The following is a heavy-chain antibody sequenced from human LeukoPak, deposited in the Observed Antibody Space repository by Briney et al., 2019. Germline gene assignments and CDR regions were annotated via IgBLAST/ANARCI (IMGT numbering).Heavy chain of an antibody. V-gene: IGHV3-21*01. CDR3: ATTTAIGDAFDI. J-gene: IGHJ3*02. CDR2: ISSSSYI. Sequence: GGSLRLSCAASGFTFSSYSMNWVRQAPGKGLEWVSSISSSSYIYYADSVKGRFTISRDNAKNSLYLQMNSLRAEDTAVYYCATTTAIGDAFDIWGQGTMVTVSS. CDR1: GFTFSSYS. D-gene: IGHD2-21*02.